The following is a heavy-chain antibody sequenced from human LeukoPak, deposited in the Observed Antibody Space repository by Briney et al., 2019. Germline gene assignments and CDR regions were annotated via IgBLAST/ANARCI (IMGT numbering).Heavy chain of an antibody. D-gene: IGHD2-15*01. CDR2: ISSSSSYI. CDR3: ARDCSGGSCYSGY. CDR1: GFTFSSYS. Sequence: PGGSLRLSCAASGFTFSSYSMNWVRQAPGKGLEWVSSISSSSSYIYYADSVKGRFTISRDNAKNSLYLQMNSLRAEDTAAYYCARDCSGGSCYSGYWGQGTLVTVSS. V-gene: IGHV3-21*01. J-gene: IGHJ4*02.